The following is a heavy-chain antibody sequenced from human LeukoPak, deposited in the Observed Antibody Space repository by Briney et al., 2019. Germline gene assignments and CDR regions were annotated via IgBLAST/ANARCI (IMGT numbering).Heavy chain of an antibody. CDR2: IYSGGST. D-gene: IGHD6-6*01. Sequence: GGSLRLSCAASEFSVGSNYMTWVRQAPGKGLEWVSLIYSGGSTYYADSVKGRFTISRDNSKNTLYLQMNSLRAADTAVYYCARDKGTSYLSSFDYWGQGTLVTVSS. J-gene: IGHJ4*02. CDR1: EFSVGSNY. V-gene: IGHV3-66*01. CDR3: ARDKGTSYLSSFDY.